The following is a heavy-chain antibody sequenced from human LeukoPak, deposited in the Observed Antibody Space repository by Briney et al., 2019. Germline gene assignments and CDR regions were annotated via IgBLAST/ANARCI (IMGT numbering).Heavy chain of an antibody. CDR2: INHSGST. CDR3: ARGRGIAVAVNY. J-gene: IGHJ4*02. V-gene: IGHV4-34*01. D-gene: IGHD6-19*01. Sequence: SETLSLTCPVYGGSFSGYYWSWIRQPPGKGLEWMGEINHSGSTNYNPSLNSRVIISVDTSKNQFSLKLSSVTAADTAVYYCARGRGIAVAVNYWGQGTLVTVSS. CDR1: GGSFSGYY.